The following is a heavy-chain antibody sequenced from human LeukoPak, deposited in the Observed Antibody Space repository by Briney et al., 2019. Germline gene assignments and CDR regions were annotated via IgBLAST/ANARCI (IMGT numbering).Heavy chain of an antibody. CDR1: GGSISSGSYY. CDR2: IYTSGST. V-gene: IGHV4-61*02. J-gene: IGHJ5*02. D-gene: IGHD2-21*02. CDR3: ARDIAYCGGDCYVQFDP. Sequence: SQTLSLTCTVSGGSISSGSYYWSWIRQPAGKGLEWIGRIYTSGSTNCNPSLKSRVTISVDTSKNQFSLKLSSVTAADTAVYYCARDIAYCGGDCYVQFDPWGQGTLVTVSS.